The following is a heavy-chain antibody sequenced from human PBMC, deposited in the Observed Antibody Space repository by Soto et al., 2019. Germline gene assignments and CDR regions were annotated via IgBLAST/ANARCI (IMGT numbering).Heavy chain of an antibody. CDR1: GFTFSDYA. Sequence: TGGSLRLSCLASGFTFSDYAMTWVRHVPGRGLEWVASLDGAGGSTYYADSVRGRFTISRDNSQNTVFLQRKRLTVDDTAIYYCAAPRDEYGSGVSWFTYGMDIWGQGTTGTVSS. CDR3: AAPRDEYGSGVSWFTYGMDI. V-gene: IGHV3-23*01. J-gene: IGHJ6*02. CDR2: LDGAGGST. D-gene: IGHD3-10*01.